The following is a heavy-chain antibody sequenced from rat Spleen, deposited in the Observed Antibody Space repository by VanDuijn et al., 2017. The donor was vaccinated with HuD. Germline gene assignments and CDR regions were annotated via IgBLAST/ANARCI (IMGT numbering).Heavy chain of an antibody. D-gene: IGHD1-2*01. CDR1: GFSLSSYG. CDR2: IWGNGNA. V-gene: IGHV2-13*01. CDR3: ARAGSAAISLGNWFAY. Sequence: QVQLKESGPGLVQPSQTLSLTCTVSGFSLSSYGVIWVRQPPGKGLEWMGVIWGNGNANYNSALKSRLSISRDTSKSQVFLTMSSLQTEDTATYYCARAGSAAISLGNWFAYWGQGSLVTVSS. J-gene: IGHJ3*01.